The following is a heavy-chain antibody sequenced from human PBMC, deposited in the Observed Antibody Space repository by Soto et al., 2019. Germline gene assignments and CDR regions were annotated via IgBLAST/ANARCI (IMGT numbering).Heavy chain of an antibody. J-gene: IGHJ4*02. Sequence: QVQLVESGGDLVKPGGSLRLSCAASGYTFSDYYMSWIRQAPGKGLEWISYIDTSGTKIYYADSVKGRFTITRDNAKNSLYLEMNSLIDEDTAVYYCASHYDMWSGYLSPVDYWCQGTLVTVSS. V-gene: IGHV3-11*01. CDR1: GYTFSDYY. D-gene: IGHD3-3*01. CDR3: ASHYDMWSGYLSPVDY. CDR2: IDTSGTKI.